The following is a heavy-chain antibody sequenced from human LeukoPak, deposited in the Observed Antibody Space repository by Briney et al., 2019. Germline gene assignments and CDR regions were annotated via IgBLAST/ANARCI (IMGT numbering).Heavy chain of an antibody. CDR3: ARDTGLFGELLY. V-gene: IGHV1-69*06. CDR1: GGTFSSYA. Sequence: GASVKVSCKASGGTFSSYAISWVRQAPGQGLEWMGGIIPIFDTANYAQKFQGRVTITADKSTSTAYMELRSLRSDDTAVYYCARDTGLFGELLYWGQGTLVTVSS. CDR2: IIPIFDTA. J-gene: IGHJ4*02. D-gene: IGHD3-10*02.